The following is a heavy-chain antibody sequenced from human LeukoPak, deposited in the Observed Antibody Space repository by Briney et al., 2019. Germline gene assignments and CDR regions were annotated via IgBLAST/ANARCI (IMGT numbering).Heavy chain of an antibody. D-gene: IGHD6-19*01. CDR2: ISSGSTI. CDR3: ARESIAVAGAPFDY. J-gene: IGHJ4*02. Sequence: GGSLRLSCAASGFTFSSYSMNWVRQAPGRGLEWVPYISSGSTIYDADSVKGRFTISRDNAKNSLYLQMNSLRAEDTAVYYCARESIAVAGAPFDYWGQGTLVTVSS. CDR1: GFTFSSYS. V-gene: IGHV3-48*04.